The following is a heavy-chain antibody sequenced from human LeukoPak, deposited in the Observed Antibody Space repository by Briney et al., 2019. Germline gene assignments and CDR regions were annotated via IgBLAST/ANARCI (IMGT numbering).Heavy chain of an antibody. V-gene: IGHV1-2*02. J-gene: IGHJ4*02. CDR2: INPNSGGT. CDR3: ARGLDPQFRPHCDY. Sequence: ASVKVSCKASGYTFTGYYMHWVRQAPGQGLEWMGWINPNSGGTNYAQKFQGRVTMTRDTSISTAYMELSRLRSDDTAVYYCARGLDPQFRPHCDYWGQGTLVTVSS. CDR1: GYTFTGYY.